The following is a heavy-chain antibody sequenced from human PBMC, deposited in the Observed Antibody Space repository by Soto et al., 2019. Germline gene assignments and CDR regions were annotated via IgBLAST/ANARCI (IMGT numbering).Heavy chain of an antibody. CDR3: ARAQATVTHVAYYYYYGMDV. J-gene: IGHJ6*02. Sequence: SETLSLTCAVYGGSFSGYYWSWIRQPPGKGLEWIGEINHSGSTNYNPSLKSRVTISVDTSKNQFSLKLSSVTAADTAVYYCARAQATVTHVAYYYYYGMDVWGQGTTVTVSS. CDR1: GGSFSGYY. D-gene: IGHD4-4*01. CDR2: INHSGST. V-gene: IGHV4-34*01.